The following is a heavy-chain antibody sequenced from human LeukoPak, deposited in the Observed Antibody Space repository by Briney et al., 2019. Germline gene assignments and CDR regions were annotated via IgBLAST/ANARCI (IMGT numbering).Heavy chain of an antibody. J-gene: IGHJ6*03. CDR3: ARGGGRRLFGGGAYYYYMDV. V-gene: IGHV4-34*01. D-gene: IGHD3-16*01. CDR1: GGFFSGYY. Sequence: PSETLSLTCAVYGGFFSGYYWSWIRQPPGKGLEWIGEINQSGSTNYSPSLKSRVTISVDTSKNQFSLKMSSVTAADTAVYYCARGGGRRLFGGGAYYYYMDVWGKGTTVAVSS. CDR2: INQSGST.